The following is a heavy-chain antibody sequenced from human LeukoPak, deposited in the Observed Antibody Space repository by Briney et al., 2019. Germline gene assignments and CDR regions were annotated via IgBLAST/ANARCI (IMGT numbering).Heavy chain of an antibody. CDR1: GFTFGDYA. J-gene: IGHJ4*02. CDR3: TRDRGAYNLYDY. Sequence: GGSLRLSCTASGFTFGDYAMSWIRQAPGKGLEWVGFIRSKAYGETADYAASVKGRFTISRDDSKAIAYLQMNSLKTEDTAVYHCTRDRGAYNLYDYWGQGTLVTVST. D-gene: IGHD1-1*01. V-gene: IGHV3-49*03. CDR2: IRSKAYGETA.